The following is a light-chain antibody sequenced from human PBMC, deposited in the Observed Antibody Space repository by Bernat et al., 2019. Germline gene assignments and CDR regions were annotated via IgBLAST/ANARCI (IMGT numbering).Light chain of an antibody. J-gene: IGLJ1*01. CDR2: EKN. V-gene: IGLV3-19*01. CDR3: NSRDSSGHPYV. CDR1: SLRNYF. Sequence: SSELTQDPAVSVALGQTVRITCQGDSLRNYFASWYQQKPGQAPLLLIYEKNKRPSGIPDRFSGSTSGNTASLTITGAQAEDEADYCCNSRDSSGHPYVFETGTKVTVL.